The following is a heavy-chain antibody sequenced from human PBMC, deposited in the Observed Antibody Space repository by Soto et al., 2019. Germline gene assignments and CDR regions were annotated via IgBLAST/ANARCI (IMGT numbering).Heavy chain of an antibody. J-gene: IGHJ4*02. CDR2: ISASGGTT. V-gene: IGHV3-23*01. CDR1: GFTFSRNA. Sequence: EVQLLESGGGLVQPGGSLRISCLDSGFTFSRNAMSWVRQAPGKGLEWVSAISASGGTTYSADSVKGRFAVSRDNSNNTLYLQMDSLSAEDTAVYYCAKQRADFGSGSDTFYLDNWGQGSLVTVSS. D-gene: IGHD3-10*01. CDR3: AKQRADFGSGSDTFYLDN.